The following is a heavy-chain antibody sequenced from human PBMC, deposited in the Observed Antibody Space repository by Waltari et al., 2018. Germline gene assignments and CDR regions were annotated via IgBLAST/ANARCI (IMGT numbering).Heavy chain of an antibody. Sequence: QVQLQESGPGLVKPSETLSLTCTVSGYSISSGYYRGWIRQPPGKGLEWIGSIYHSGSTYYNPSLKSRVTISVDTSKNQFSLKLSSVTAADTAVYYCARGDEYSGYDYWGQGTLVTVSS. V-gene: IGHV4-38-2*02. CDR3: ARGDEYSGYDY. D-gene: IGHD5-12*01. CDR1: GYSISSGYY. J-gene: IGHJ4*02. CDR2: IYHSGST.